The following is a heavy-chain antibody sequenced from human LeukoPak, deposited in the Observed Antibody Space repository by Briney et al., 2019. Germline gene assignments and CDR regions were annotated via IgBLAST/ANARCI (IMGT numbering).Heavy chain of an antibody. Sequence: KPSETLSLTCTVSGGSISSYYWSWTRQPAGKGLEWIGRIYTSGSTNYNPSLKSRVTMSVDTSKNQFSLKLSSVTAADTAVYYCARDPIVGATLGLFDPWGQGTLVTVSS. V-gene: IGHV4-4*07. CDR2: IYTSGST. D-gene: IGHD1-26*01. CDR1: GGSISSYY. CDR3: ARDPIVGATLGLFDP. J-gene: IGHJ5*02.